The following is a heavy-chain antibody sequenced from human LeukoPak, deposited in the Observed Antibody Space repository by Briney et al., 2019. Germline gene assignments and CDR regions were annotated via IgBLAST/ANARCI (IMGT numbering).Heavy chain of an antibody. V-gene: IGHV3-11*01. Sequence: PGGSLRLSCAASGFTFSDYYMSWIRQAPGKGLEWVSYISSSGSTIYYADSVKGRFTISRDNSKNTLYLQMNSLRAEDTAVYYCAKSLLLTGGPVYWGQGTLVTVSS. CDR2: ISSSGSTI. D-gene: IGHD3-9*01. J-gene: IGHJ4*02. CDR1: GFTFSDYY. CDR3: AKSLLLTGGPVY.